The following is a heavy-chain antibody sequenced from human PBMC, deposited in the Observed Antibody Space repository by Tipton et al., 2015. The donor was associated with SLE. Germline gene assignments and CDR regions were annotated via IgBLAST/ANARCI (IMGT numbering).Heavy chain of an antibody. J-gene: IGHJ4*02. D-gene: IGHD6-13*01. CDR2: ISSSGNYV. CDR3: ARGLAAAELDYYFDK. Sequence: GSLRLSCVVSGFTFDSFSLHWVRQPPGKGLEWVSSISSSGNYVYNSDSVKGRFSISRDNSKNSLYLQMNSLRAEDTAVYYCARGLAAAELDYYFDKWGQGTLVTVSS. CDR1: GFTFDSFS. V-gene: IGHV3-21*06.